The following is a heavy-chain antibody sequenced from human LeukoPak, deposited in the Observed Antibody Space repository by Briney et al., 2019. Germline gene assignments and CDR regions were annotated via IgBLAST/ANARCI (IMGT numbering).Heavy chain of an antibody. D-gene: IGHD2-21*02. Sequence: ASVKVSCKVSGYTLTELSMHWVRQAPGKGLEWMGGFDPEDGESIYAQKFQGRVTMTEDTSTDTAYMELSSLRSEDTAVYYCATVYCGGDCYFDYWGQGTLVTVSS. CDR1: GYTLTELS. CDR2: FDPEDGES. V-gene: IGHV1-24*01. J-gene: IGHJ4*02. CDR3: ATVYCGGDCYFDY.